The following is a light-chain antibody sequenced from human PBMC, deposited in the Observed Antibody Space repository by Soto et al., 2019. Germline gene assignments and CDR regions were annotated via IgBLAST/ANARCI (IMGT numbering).Light chain of an antibody. V-gene: IGKV2-28*01. CDR1: QSLLHSNGYNY. Sequence: IVMTQSPDSLPVTPGEPASISCRSSQSLLHSNGYNYLDWYLQKPGQSPQLLIYLGSNRASGVPGRFSASASGTDFTLTISRVEAEDVGVYYCMGALQSPPTFGQGAKVDIK. J-gene: IGKJ1*01. CDR3: MGALQSPPT. CDR2: LGS.